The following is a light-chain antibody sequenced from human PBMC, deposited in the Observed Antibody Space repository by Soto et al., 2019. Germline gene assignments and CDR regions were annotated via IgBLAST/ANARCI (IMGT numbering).Light chain of an antibody. CDR1: QSVSSWY. V-gene: IGKV3-20*01. J-gene: IGKJ2*01. Sequence: ESMLTQSPGTLSLSPGERATLSCKTSQSVSSWYLTWYQQKPGQAPRLLIYGASIRATGIPDRFSGSGSGTDFTITISRLEPEDSAVYYCQQFGGSPPAFTFGQGTKLEI. CDR2: GAS. CDR3: QQFGGSPPAFT.